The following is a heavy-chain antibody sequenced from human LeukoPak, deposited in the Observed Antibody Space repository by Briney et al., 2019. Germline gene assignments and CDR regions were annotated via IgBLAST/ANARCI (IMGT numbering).Heavy chain of an antibody. CDR2: INQDGSQK. Sequence: GGSLRLSCAASGFTFSIYWMSWVRQAPGKGLEWVANINQDGSQKYYVDSVKGRFTISRDNAKNSFFLQMSSLRAEDRSVFSCVAGDWEARDSFVLWGQGTMVTVSS. CDR3: VAGDWEARDSFVL. D-gene: IGHD2-21*02. CDR1: GFTFSIYW. V-gene: IGHV3-7*01. J-gene: IGHJ3*01.